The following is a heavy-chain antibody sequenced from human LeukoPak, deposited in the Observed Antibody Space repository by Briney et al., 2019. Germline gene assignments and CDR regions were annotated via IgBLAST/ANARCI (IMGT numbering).Heavy chain of an antibody. CDR3: AREIAAAGKVFDY. CDR2: ISSSSTI. V-gene: IGHV3-48*01. CDR1: GFTFSSYS. Sequence: GGSLRLSCAASGFTFSSYSMNWVRQAPGKGLEWVSYISSSSTIYYADSVKDRFTISRDNAKNSLYLQMNSLRAEDTAVYYCAREIAAAGKVFDYWGQGTLVTVSS. J-gene: IGHJ4*02. D-gene: IGHD6-13*01.